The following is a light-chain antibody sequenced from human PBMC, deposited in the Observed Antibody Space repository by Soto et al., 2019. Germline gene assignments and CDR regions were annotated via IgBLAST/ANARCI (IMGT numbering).Light chain of an antibody. J-gene: IGLJ2*01. CDR1: RRDVGGYNY. CDR2: EVS. V-gene: IGLV2-14*01. CDR3: SSYTGSSTLL. Sequence: QSVLTQPASVSGSPGQSITISCTGTRRDVGGYNYVSWYHQHPGKAPKLMIYEVSNRPSGVCNRFSGSKSGKTASLTISGLQAEDEGDYYCSSYTGSSTLLFGGGTKLTVL.